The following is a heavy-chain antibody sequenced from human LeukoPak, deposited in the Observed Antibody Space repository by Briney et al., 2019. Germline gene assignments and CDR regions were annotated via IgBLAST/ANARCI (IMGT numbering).Heavy chain of an antibody. CDR1: GFTFSSYA. D-gene: IGHD3-22*01. CDR2: ISYDGSNK. J-gene: IGHJ4*02. Sequence: PGGSLRLSCAASGFTFSSYAMHWVRQAPGKGLEWVAVISYDGSNKYYADSVKGRFTISRDNSKNTLYLQMNSLRAEDTAVYYCARGPDYYDSSALDYWGQGTLVTVSS. V-gene: IGHV3-30-3*01. CDR3: ARGPDYYDSSALDY.